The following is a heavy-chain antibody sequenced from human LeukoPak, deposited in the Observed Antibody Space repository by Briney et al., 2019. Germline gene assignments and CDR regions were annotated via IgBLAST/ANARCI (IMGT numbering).Heavy chain of an antibody. V-gene: IGHV3-30*01. J-gene: IGHJ4*02. Sequence: GGSLRLSCAASGFTFSTYAMHWVRQAPGKGLEWVAVISYDGSNKYHADSVKGRFTISRDNSKNTLYLQMNSLRAEDTAVYYCAREGDGFFDYWGQGTLVAVSS. CDR1: GFTFSTYA. CDR2: ISYDGSNK. CDR3: AREGDGFFDY. D-gene: IGHD5-24*01.